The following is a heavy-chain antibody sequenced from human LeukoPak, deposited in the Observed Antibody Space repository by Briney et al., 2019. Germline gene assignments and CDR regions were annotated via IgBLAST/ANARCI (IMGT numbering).Heavy chain of an antibody. CDR2: FSGSGGSI. Sequence: GGSLSLPCAASGFTLRSYAMGWVRQAPGKGLEWVSTFSGSGGSIYYAHSVKGRFAISRDNSKNTLYLQMNSLAAEDTAVYYCAKDPLYVFWSSNWFDPWGQGTLVTVSS. V-gene: IGHV3-23*01. D-gene: IGHD3-3*01. CDR1: GFTLRSYA. J-gene: IGHJ5*02. CDR3: AKDPLYVFWSSNWFDP.